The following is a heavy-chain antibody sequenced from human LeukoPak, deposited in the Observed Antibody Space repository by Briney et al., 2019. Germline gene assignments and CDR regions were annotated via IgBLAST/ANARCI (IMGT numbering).Heavy chain of an antibody. CDR2: ISGSGGGT. J-gene: IGHJ4*02. V-gene: IGHV3-23*01. D-gene: IGHD6-6*01. CDR1: GFTFSNYA. CDR3: AKGGAVTSIAARPLDY. Sequence: GGSLRLSCAAAGFTFSNYAMSWVRQAPGKGLEWVSVISGSGGGTYYADSVKGRFTISRDNSKNTLYLQMNSLRAEDTAVYYCAKGGAVTSIAARPLDYWGQGTLVTVSS.